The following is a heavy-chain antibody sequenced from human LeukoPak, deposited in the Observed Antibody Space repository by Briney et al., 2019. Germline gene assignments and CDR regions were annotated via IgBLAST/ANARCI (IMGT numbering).Heavy chain of an antibody. CDR3: ARVGSYCSSTSCLHYYYYGMDV. CDR1: GGSISSYY. V-gene: IGHV4-59*12. CDR2: IYYGGST. J-gene: IGHJ6*02. Sequence: SETLSLTCTVSGGSISSYYWSWIRQPPGKGLEWIGYIYYGGSTNYHPSLKSRVTISVDTSKNQFSLKLSSVTAADTAVYYCARVGSYCSSTSCLHYYYYGMDVWGQGTTVTVSS. D-gene: IGHD2-2*01.